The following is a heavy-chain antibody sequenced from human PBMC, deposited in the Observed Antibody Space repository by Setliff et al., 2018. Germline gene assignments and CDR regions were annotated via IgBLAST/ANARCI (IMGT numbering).Heavy chain of an antibody. Sequence: TLSLTCTVSGVSIRSYYWSWIRQPPGKGLEWTGYIFYSGSSNYNPSLQSRVSISVDTSKNQLSLKLDSLTAADTAVYFCARLPRTVTHFDYWGQGALVTVSS. CDR3: ARLPRTVTHFDY. CDR1: GVSIRSYY. J-gene: IGHJ4*02. CDR2: IFYSGSS. D-gene: IGHD4-17*01. V-gene: IGHV4-59*01.